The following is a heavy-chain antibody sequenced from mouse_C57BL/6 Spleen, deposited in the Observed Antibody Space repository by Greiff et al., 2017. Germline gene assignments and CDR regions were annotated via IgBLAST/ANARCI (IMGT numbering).Heavy chain of an antibody. J-gene: IGHJ3*01. CDR1: GYTFTDYN. CDR2: IDPNNGGT. CDR3: ARSDYCSSSLLAY. V-gene: IGHV1-18*01. Sequence: EVQLQQSGPELVKPGASVKIPCKASGYTFTDYNMDWVKQSHGKSLEWIGDIDPNNGGTIYNQKFKGKATLTVDKSSSTAYMELRSLTSEDTAVYYCARSDYCSSSLLAYWGQGTLVTVSA. D-gene: IGHD1-1*01.